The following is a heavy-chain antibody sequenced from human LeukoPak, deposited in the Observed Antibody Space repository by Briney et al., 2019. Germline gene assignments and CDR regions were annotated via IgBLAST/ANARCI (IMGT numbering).Heavy chain of an antibody. D-gene: IGHD6-13*01. CDR3: ARDMAAAGTFDY. CDR2: ISTSTGDT. Sequence: ASVKVSCKTSGYSFILYGISWVRQAPGQGPEWMGWISTSTGDTKYTQKFQGRVTLTTDTSTSTAYMELSSLRSDDTAVYYCARDMAAAGTFDYWGQGTLVTVSS. V-gene: IGHV1-18*01. J-gene: IGHJ4*02. CDR1: GYSFILYG.